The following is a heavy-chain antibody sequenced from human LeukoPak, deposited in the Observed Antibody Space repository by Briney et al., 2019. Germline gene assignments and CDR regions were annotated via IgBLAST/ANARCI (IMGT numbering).Heavy chain of an antibody. Sequence: GGSLRLSCAASGFSFSGYWMSWARQAPGKGLEWVANIKQDGSVTQYVDSVKGRFTISRDNAKNSVFLQMDSLRAEDTAVYYCARDRLGYCSGGSCYTDAFDIWGQGTMVTVSS. CDR1: GFSFSGYW. V-gene: IGHV3-7*01. CDR3: ARDRLGYCSGGSCYTDAFDI. CDR2: IKQDGSVT. D-gene: IGHD2-15*01. J-gene: IGHJ3*02.